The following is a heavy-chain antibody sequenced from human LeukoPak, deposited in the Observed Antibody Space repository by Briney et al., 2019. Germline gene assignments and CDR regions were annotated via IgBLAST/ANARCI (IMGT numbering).Heavy chain of an antibody. Sequence: ASVKVSCKASRYSFTSYNINWVRQATAQGLEWMGGMNPNSGNTDYAQKFQGKVTVTRNASISTAYMELSSLRSEDTAVYYCARRLYYDSSGYYDLATADYYYMDVWGKGTTVTV. V-gene: IGHV1-8*01. CDR2: MNPNSGNT. D-gene: IGHD3-22*01. CDR3: ARRLYYDSSGYYDLATADYYYMDV. CDR1: RYSFTSYN. J-gene: IGHJ6*03.